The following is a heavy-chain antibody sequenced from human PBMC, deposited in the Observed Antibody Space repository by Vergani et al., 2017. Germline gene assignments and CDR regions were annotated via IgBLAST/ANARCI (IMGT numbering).Heavy chain of an antibody. J-gene: IGHJ5*02. CDR1: GFTFDDYA. V-gene: IGHV3-9*01. CDR2: ISWNSGSI. D-gene: IGHD3-3*01. CDR3: ARARKFRFGVVWENWFDP. Sequence: EVQLVESGGGLVQPGRSLRLSCAASGFTFDDYAMHWVRQAPGKGLEWVSGISWNSGSIGYADSVKGRFTISRDNAKNSLYLQMNSLRAEDTALYYCARARKFRFGVVWENWFDPWGQGTLVTVSS.